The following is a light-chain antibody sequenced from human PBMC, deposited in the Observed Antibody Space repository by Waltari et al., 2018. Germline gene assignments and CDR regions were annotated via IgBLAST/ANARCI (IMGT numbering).Light chain of an antibody. CDR2: WAS. Sequence: DIVMTQSPDSLAVSLGERATINCKSSQSLLYYSNNKNYLAWYQLKPGQPPRLLIYWASTRESGVPDRFSGSGSGTDFTLTISSLQAEDVAVYYCQQYYSIPYTFSQGTKLEIK. CDR3: QQYYSIPYT. V-gene: IGKV4-1*01. CDR1: QSLLYYSNNKNY. J-gene: IGKJ2*01.